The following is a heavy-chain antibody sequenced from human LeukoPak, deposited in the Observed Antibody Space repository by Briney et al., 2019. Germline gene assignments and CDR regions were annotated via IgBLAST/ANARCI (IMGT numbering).Heavy chain of an antibody. V-gene: IGHV3-23*01. J-gene: IGHJ5*02. CDR3: VRGGESTWS. CDR2: ISGSGGST. CDR1: GFTFSSYA. Sequence: GGSLRLSCAASGFTFSSYAMSWVRPAPGKGLEWVSAISGSGGSTYYADSVKGRFTISRDDAKNTLYLQMNSLRAEDTAVYYCVRGGESTWSWGQGTLVTVSS. D-gene: IGHD2-15*01.